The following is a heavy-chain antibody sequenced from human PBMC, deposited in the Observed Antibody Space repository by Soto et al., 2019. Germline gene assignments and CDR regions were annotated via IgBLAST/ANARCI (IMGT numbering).Heavy chain of an antibody. D-gene: IGHD5-12*01. CDR3: AKDRGYSGYDNWFDS. CDR1: GFTFSSFA. J-gene: IGHJ5*01. CDR2: ISAGDDST. Sequence: PGGSLRLSCAASGFTFSSFAMTWVRQVPGKGLEWVSSISAGDDSTYYADSVKGRFAISRDNSKNTLYLQMNSLRAEDTAVYYCAKDRGYSGYDNWFDSWGQGTLVTVSS. V-gene: IGHV3-23*01.